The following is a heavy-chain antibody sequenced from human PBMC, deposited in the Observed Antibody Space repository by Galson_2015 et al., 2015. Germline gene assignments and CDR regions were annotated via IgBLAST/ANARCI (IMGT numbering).Heavy chain of an antibody. CDR1: GFTFRNYA. D-gene: IGHD4-11*01. CDR2: IWSDGSNK. Sequence: SLRLSCAASGFTFRNYAMHWVRQAPGEGLEWLTLIWSDGSNKYYADSVKGRFTISRDNTKNTVYLQMNSLRVEDTALYYCAKDPSFYGTTSSADYWGQGTRVTVSS. J-gene: IGHJ4*02. V-gene: IGHV3-33*03. CDR3: AKDPSFYGTTSSADY.